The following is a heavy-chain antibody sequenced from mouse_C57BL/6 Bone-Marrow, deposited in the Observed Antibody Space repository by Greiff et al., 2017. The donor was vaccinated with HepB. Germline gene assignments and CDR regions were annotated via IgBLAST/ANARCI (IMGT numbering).Heavy chain of an antibody. CDR2: ISNGGGST. Sequence: EVKLVESGAGLVQPGGSLKLSCAASGFTFSDYYMYWVRQTPEQRLEWVAYISNGGGSTYYPDTFKGRFTISRDNATNTLYLQMSRLKAEDTTMYDCAIQQSAPVYYSNYSYAMDYWGQGTSVTVSS. J-gene: IGHJ4*01. D-gene: IGHD2-5*01. CDR3: AIQQSAPVYYSNYSYAMDY. CDR1: GFTFSDYY. V-gene: IGHV5-12*01.